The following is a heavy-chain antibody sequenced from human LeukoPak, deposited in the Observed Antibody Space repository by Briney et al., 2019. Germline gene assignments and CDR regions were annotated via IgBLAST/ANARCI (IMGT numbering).Heavy chain of an antibody. D-gene: IGHD3-10*01. CDR1: GGSFSGYY. CDR3: ARTYYYGSGSNDY. Sequence: SETLSLTCAVYGGSFSGYYWSWLRQPPGKGLEWIGEINHSGSTNYNPSLKSRVTISVDTSKNQFSLKLSSVTAADTAVYYCARTYYYGSGSNDYWGQGTLVTVSS. V-gene: IGHV4-34*01. J-gene: IGHJ4*02. CDR2: INHSGST.